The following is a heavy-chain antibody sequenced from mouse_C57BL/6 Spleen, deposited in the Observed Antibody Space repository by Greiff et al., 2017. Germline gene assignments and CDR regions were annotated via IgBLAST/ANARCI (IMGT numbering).Heavy chain of an antibody. V-gene: IGHV1-15*01. Sequence: VQLQQSGAELVRPGASVTLSCKASGYTFTDYEMHWVKQTPVHGLLWMGANDPETGGTAYNQKFKGQAILTADKSSSSAYMEHRSLTAEDSAVYYDTGLGGALHYWGQGTTLTVSS. J-gene: IGHJ2*01. CDR3: TGLGGALHY. CDR2: NDPETGGT. CDR1: GYTFTDYE.